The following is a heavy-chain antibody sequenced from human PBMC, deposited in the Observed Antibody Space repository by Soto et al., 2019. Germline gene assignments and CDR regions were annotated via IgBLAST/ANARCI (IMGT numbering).Heavy chain of an antibody. CDR2: ISGSGFKK. D-gene: IGHD1-26*01. J-gene: IGHJ5*02. CDR1: GYTFTSYG. CDR3: AKNQGVELVPLATVDWFDP. Sequence: GASVKVSCKASGYTFTSYGISWVRQAPGKGLEWISSISGSGFKKYYADSVKGRFTISRDNSKSTVYLELNNLSAEDTAVYHCAKNQGVELVPLATVDWFDPWGQGSVVTVSS. V-gene: IGHV3-23*01.